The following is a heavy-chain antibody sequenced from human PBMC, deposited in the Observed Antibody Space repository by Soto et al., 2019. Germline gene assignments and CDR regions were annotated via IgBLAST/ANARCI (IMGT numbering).Heavy chain of an antibody. CDR2: INHSGST. CDR3: ARKVPHGSGRGNYMDV. Sequence: SETLSLTCAVYGWSFSGYYWSWIRQPPGKGLEWIGEINHSGSTNYNPSLKSRVTISVDTSKNQFSLKLSSVTAADTAVYYCARKVPHGSGRGNYMDVWGKGTTVTVSS. CDR1: GWSFSGYY. V-gene: IGHV4-34*01. J-gene: IGHJ6*03. D-gene: IGHD3-10*01.